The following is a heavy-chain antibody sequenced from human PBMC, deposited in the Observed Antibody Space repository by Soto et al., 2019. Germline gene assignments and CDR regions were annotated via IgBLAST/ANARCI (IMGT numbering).Heavy chain of an antibody. CDR3: ARDPSEGRVGNWFES. Sequence: EVQLVESGGGLVKPGGSLRLSCAASGFTFSRYGMNWLRQAPGKGLEWVESISSSTSYVYYADSVKGRFSTSRDNAKNNLYLEMYGLRTEDTAVYYCARDPSEGRVGNWFESWGQGTLVTVSS. D-gene: IGHD2-2*01. V-gene: IGHV3-21*02. CDR1: GFTFSRYG. CDR2: ISSSTSYV. J-gene: IGHJ5*01.